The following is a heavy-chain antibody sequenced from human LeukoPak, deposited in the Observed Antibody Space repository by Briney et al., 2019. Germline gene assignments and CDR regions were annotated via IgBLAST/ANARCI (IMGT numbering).Heavy chain of an antibody. V-gene: IGHV3-7*03. CDR3: ARDLSIAARRKENWFDP. D-gene: IGHD6-6*01. CDR1: GFTFSSYW. J-gene: IGHJ5*02. Sequence: GGSLRLSCAASGFTFSSYWMSWVRQAPGKGLEWVANIKQDGSEKYYVDSVKGRFTISRDNAKNSLYLQMNSLRAADTAVYYCARDLSIAARRKENWFDPWGQGTLVTVSS. CDR2: IKQDGSEK.